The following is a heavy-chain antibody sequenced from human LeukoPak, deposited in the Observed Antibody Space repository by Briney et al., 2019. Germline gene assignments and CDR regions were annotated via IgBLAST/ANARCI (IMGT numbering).Heavy chain of an antibody. Sequence: GGSLRLSCAASGFTFSDYYMTWIRQSPGRGLEWLSYISPRDTYINYADSVKGRFTIPRDDATNSLYLQLNSLRDEDTAVYYCTRDPRVVDVWGQGTRVTVSS. CDR2: ISPRDTYI. CDR1: GFTFSDYY. J-gene: IGHJ3*01. CDR3: TRDPRVVDV. V-gene: IGHV3-11*01.